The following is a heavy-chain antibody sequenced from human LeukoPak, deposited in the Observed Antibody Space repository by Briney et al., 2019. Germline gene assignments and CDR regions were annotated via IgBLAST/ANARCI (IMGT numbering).Heavy chain of an antibody. V-gene: IGHV3-30-3*02. J-gene: IGHJ4*02. D-gene: IGHD5-18*01. CDR1: GFTFSSYA. CDR3: AKKGYSLDY. Sequence: GGSLRLSCAASGFTFSSYAMHWVRQAPGKGLEWVAVISYDGSNKYYADSVKGRFTISRDNSKNTLYLQMNGLRAEDTAVYYCAKKGYSLDYWGQGTLVTVSS. CDR2: ISYDGSNK.